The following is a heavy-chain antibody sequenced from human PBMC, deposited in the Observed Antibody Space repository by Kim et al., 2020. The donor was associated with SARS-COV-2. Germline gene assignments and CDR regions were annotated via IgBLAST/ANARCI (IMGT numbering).Heavy chain of an antibody. V-gene: IGHV3-30*07. J-gene: IGHJ6*02. Sequence: GKGRFTISRDNSKNTLYLQMNSLRAEDTAVYYCARDLRDTAYYYYGMDVWGQGTTVTVSS. CDR3: ARDLRDTAYYYYGMDV. D-gene: IGHD5-18*01.